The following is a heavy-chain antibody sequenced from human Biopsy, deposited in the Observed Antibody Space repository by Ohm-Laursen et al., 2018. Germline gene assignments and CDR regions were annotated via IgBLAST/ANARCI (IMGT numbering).Heavy chain of an antibody. J-gene: IGHJ4*02. D-gene: IGHD4-17*01. CDR1: GSTLSGYA. Sequence: SLRLSCTASGSTLSGYAMNWVRQAPGKGMEWVSSITGGGNYINYEDSVRGRFTISRDNSKNTVYLVMSSLRAEDTAVYFCAPAAYAPPYFDLWGRGTVVTVSS. CDR3: APAAYAPPYFDL. CDR2: ITGGGNYI. V-gene: IGHV3-21*06.